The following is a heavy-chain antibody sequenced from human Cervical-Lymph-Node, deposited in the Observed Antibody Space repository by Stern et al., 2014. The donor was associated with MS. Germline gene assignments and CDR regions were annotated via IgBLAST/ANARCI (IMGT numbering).Heavy chain of an antibody. CDR3: VLQTLGATY. V-gene: IGHV1-69*06. CDR1: GGTFSNYA. Sequence: QVQLVQSGAEVKKPGSSVKVSCKASGGTFSNYAMNWVRQAPGQGIVWMGGIIPMFVTANQTQHFQGRVTFTADKSTDSAFLELSSLRSGDTAVYYCVLQTLGATYWGQGTLVTVSS. CDR2: IIPMFVTA. J-gene: IGHJ4*02. D-gene: IGHD3-10*01.